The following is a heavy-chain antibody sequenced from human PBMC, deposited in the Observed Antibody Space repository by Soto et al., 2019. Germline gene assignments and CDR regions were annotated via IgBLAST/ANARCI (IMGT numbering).Heavy chain of an antibody. CDR2: ISYDGSNK. CDR3: SKARQWLGGQVPFFDF. V-gene: IGHV3-30*18. J-gene: IGHJ4*02. Sequence: KGLEWVAVISYDGSNKYYADSVKGRFTISRDNSTNTLYLQMNSLRAEDTAVYYCSKARQWLGGQVPFFDFWGQGT. D-gene: IGHD6-19*01.